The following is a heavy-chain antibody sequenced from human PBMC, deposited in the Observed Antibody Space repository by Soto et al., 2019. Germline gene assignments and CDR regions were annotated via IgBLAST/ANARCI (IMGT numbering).Heavy chain of an antibody. Sequence: ASVNVSCKASGYTFTDYYMHCVLQSPSQWLEWMGCINPNSGGTNYAQKFQGRVTMTRDTSISTAYMELSRLRSDNTAVYYCARAYADYDFWSGSLYGMDVWGQGTTVTVSS. J-gene: IGHJ6*02. CDR3: ARAYADYDFWSGSLYGMDV. D-gene: IGHD3-3*01. CDR1: GYTFTDYY. V-gene: IGHV1-2*02. CDR2: INPNSGGT.